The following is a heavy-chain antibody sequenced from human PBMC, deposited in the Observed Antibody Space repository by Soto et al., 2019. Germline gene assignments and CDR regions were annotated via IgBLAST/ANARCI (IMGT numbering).Heavy chain of an antibody. CDR2: IIPILGIA. D-gene: IGHD4-17*01. J-gene: IGHJ4*02. Sequence: QVQLVQSGAEVKKPGSSVKVSCKASGGTFSSYTISWVRQAPGQGLEWMGRIIPILGIANYAQKFQGRVTITADKSTSTAYVELSSLRSEDTAVYYCARFSFGDPFDYWGQGTLVTVSS. CDR3: ARFSFGDPFDY. CDR1: GGTFSSYT. V-gene: IGHV1-69*02.